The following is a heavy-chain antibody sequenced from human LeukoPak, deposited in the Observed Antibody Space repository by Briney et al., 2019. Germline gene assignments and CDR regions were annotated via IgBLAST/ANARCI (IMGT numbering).Heavy chain of an antibody. D-gene: IGHD3-22*01. V-gene: IGHV4-39*07. CDR3: ARGSSSGYYRNSYFDY. CDR2: IHYSGNT. CDR1: GGSISSSSYY. J-gene: IGHJ4*02. Sequence: SETLSLTCTVSGGSISSSSYYWGWIRQPPGKGLEWIGSIHYSGNTYYNPSLKSRVTISVDTSKNQFSLKLSSVTAADTAVYYCARGSSSGYYRNSYFDYWGQGTLVTVSS.